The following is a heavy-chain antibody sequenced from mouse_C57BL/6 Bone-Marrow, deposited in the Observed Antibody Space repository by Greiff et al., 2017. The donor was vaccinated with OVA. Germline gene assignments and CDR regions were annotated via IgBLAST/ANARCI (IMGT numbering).Heavy chain of an antibody. CDR1: GFTFSDFY. J-gene: IGHJ4*01. D-gene: IGHD2-5*01. Sequence: DVMLVESGGGLVQSGRSLRLSCATSGFTFSDFYMEWVRQAPGKGLEWIAASRNKANDYTTEYSASVKGRFIVSRDTSQSILYLQMNALRAEDTAIYYCARGAYYSNFYAMDYWGQGTSVTVSS. CDR2: SRNKANDYTT. CDR3: ARGAYYSNFYAMDY. V-gene: IGHV7-1*01.